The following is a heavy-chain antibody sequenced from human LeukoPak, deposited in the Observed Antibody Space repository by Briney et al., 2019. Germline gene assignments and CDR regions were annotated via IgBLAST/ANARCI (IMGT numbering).Heavy chain of an antibody. D-gene: IGHD2-2*01. CDR3: ARDPPFCSSTSCSDSGFDH. CDR1: GFTFSSYS. Sequence: GGSLRLSCAASGFTFSSYSMNWVRQAPGKGPEWVSSISSSSSYIYYADSVKGRFTISRDNAKNSLYLQMNSLRAEDTAVYYCARDPPFCSSTSCSDSGFDHWGQGTLVTVSS. J-gene: IGHJ4*02. CDR2: ISSSSSYI. V-gene: IGHV3-21*01.